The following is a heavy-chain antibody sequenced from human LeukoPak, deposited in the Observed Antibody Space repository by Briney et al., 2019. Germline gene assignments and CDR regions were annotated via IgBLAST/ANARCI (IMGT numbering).Heavy chain of an antibody. D-gene: IGHD2-21*02. J-gene: IGHJ5*02. CDR2: SSAYNGNT. V-gene: IGHV1-18*01. CDR3: ARGDIPTDCGGDCYYFDWFDP. CDR1: GYTFTSYG. Sequence: ASVKVSCKASGYTFTSYGISWVRQAPGQGLEWMGWSSAYNGNTNYAQKLQGRATMTTDTSTSTAYMELRSLRSDDTAVYYCARGDIPTDCGGDCYYFDWFDPWGQGTLVTVSS.